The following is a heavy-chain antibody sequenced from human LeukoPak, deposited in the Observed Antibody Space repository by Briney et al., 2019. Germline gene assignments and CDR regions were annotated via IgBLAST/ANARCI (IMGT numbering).Heavy chain of an antibody. CDR2: ISAYNGNT. D-gene: IGHD3-22*01. V-gene: IGHV1-18*01. J-gene: IGHJ6*02. CDR1: GYTFTSYG. Sequence: ASVKVSCKASGYTFTSYGISWVRQAPGQGLEWMGWISAYNGNTNYAQKLQGRVTMTTDTSTSTAYMELRSLRSDDTAVYYCARDPRFTMIVVVKGSDYGMDVWGQGTTVTVSS. CDR3: ARDPRFTMIVVVKGSDYGMDV.